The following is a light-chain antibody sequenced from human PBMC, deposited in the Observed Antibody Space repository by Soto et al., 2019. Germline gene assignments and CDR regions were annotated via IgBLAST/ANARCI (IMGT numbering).Light chain of an antibody. CDR1: QSVGSY. CDR3: QQRSSWIT. J-gene: IGKJ5*01. Sequence: EIVLTQSPATLSLWPGETAILSCRASQSVGSYLSWYQQKPGQAPRLLIYDSSVRAPGIPARFSGSGSGTDFTLTISSLEPEDFALYDCQQRSSWITFGQGTRLEIE. V-gene: IGKV3-11*01. CDR2: DSS.